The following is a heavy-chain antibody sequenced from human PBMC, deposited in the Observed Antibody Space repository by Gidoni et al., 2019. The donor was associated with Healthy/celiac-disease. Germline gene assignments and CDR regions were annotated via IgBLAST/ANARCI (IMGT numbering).Heavy chain of an antibody. CDR3: AKDRARLLWVGELSSAFDI. V-gene: IGHV3-23*01. CDR2: ISGSGGRT. CDR1: GFTFRSYV. J-gene: IGHJ3*02. Sequence: EGQLLESGGGLVQPGGSLRLYCAAYGFTFRSYVTSWGRQAPGKGLGWGSAISGSGGRTYDADAVEGRFTISRDNYKNTLYLQMNSLRAEDTAVYYCAKDRARLLWVGELSSAFDIWGQGTMVTVSS. D-gene: IGHD3-10*01.